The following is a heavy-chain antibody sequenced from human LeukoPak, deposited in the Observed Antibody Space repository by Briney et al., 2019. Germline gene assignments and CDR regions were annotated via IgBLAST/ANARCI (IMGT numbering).Heavy chain of an antibody. D-gene: IGHD2/OR15-2a*01. J-gene: IGHJ4*02. CDR1: GGSISSSNW. CDR2: IYYSGST. Sequence: SGTLSLTCAVSGGSISSSNWWSWVRQPPGKGLEWIGYIYYSGSTNYNPSLKSRVTISVDTSKNQFSLKLSSVTAADTAVYYCARGFYLHHYFDYWGQGTLVTVSS. V-gene: IGHV4-4*02. CDR3: ARGFYLHHYFDY.